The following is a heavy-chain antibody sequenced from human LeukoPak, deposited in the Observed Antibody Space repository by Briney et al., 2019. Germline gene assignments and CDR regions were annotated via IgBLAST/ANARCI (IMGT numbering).Heavy chain of an antibody. J-gene: IGHJ4*02. V-gene: IGHV1-2*02. CDR2: ISPTSGDT. Sequence: GASVKVSCKASGCTFTDNYMHWVRQAPGQGLEWMRWISPTSGDTRYGQKFQGRVAMTRDTSINTAYMELNRLRSDDTAVYYCVRDGLNWNYDYWGQGTLVAVSS. CDR1: GCTFTDNY. D-gene: IGHD1-7*01. CDR3: VRDGLNWNYDY.